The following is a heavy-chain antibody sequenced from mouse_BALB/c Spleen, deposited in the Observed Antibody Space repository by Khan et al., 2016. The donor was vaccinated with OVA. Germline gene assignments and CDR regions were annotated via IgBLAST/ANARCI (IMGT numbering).Heavy chain of an antibody. J-gene: IGHJ2*01. V-gene: IGHV2-9*02. Sequence: VQLKESGPGLVAPSQSLSITCTVSGFSLTSHGVHWVRQPPGKGLEWLGVICAGGSTIYNSALISRLSISIDSTKSQVFLKINSLQTDDTAMYYCARNREPDYFDYWGQGTTLTVSS. CDR1: GFSLTSHG. CDR3: ARNREPDYFDY. CDR2: ICAGGST.